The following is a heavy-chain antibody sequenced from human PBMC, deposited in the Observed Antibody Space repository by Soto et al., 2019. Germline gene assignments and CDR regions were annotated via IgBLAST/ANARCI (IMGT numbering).Heavy chain of an antibody. Sequence: EVQLVESGGGLVQPGGSLRLSCAASGFTFSDYWMHWVRQAPGKGLEWVSRIKRDGSITNYADSVKGRFTISRDNAKNTLYLAMNSLRVQDTADYYCARGAMNYYYEDVWGKGTTVTVS. CDR3: ARGAMNYYYEDV. J-gene: IGHJ6*03. CDR1: GFTFSDYW. V-gene: IGHV3-74*01. CDR2: IKRDGSIT.